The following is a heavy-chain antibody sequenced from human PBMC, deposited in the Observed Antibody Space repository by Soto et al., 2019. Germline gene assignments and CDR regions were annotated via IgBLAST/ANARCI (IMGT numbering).Heavy chain of an antibody. D-gene: IGHD6-6*01. CDR1: GYTFTAYY. J-gene: IGHJ3*02. Sequence: ASVKVSCKASGYTFTAYYMHLVRQAPGQGLEWMGWINPNSGGTHYAQKFLGWVTMTRDTSISTAYMELSRLKSDDTAVYYCAIPSIGDAFDIWGQGTLVTVSS. CDR3: AIPSIGDAFDI. CDR2: INPNSGGT. V-gene: IGHV1-2*04.